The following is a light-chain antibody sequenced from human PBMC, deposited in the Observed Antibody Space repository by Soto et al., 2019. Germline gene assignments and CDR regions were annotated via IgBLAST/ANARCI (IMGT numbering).Light chain of an antibody. Sequence: QSVLTQPPSVSGTPGQRVTISCSGSSSNIGSNTVNWYQQLPGTAPKLLLYSNNLRPSGVPDRFSGSNSGTSASLAISGLQSEDEADYYCAAWDDSRDGRVVFGGGTKLTVL. CDR3: AAWDDSRDGRVV. CDR1: SSNIGSNT. CDR2: SNN. J-gene: IGLJ2*01. V-gene: IGLV1-44*01.